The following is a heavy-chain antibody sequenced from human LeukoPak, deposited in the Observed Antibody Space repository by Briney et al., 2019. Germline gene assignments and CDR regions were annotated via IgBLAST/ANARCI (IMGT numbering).Heavy chain of an antibody. J-gene: IGHJ4*02. CDR2: INPDSGDT. CDR3: AHTTWELGRLHYFDS. CDR1: EYTFSVYH. Sequence: ASVKVSCKASEYTFSVYHIHWVRQAPGQGLEWMAWINPDSGDTNYAQKFQGRVTMTRDTSISTAYMEVSSLRSDDTAVYYCAHTTWELGRLHYFDSWGQGTLVTVSS. V-gene: IGHV1-2*02. D-gene: IGHD7-27*01.